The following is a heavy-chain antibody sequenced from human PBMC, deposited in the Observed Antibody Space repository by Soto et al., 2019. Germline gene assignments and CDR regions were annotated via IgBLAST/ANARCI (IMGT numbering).Heavy chain of an antibody. CDR2: ISSSTSPT. J-gene: IGHJ4*02. D-gene: IGHD6-13*01. CDR1: GFTFSDYY. Sequence: QVQLVESGGGLVKPGGSLRLSCAVSGFTFSDYYMTWIRQAPGKGMEWVSYISSSTSPTNYAESVKGRFTISRDNAKNSLFRQMNSLRAEDTAVYYCARGRGAAADYFDFWGQGTLVTVSS. CDR3: ARGRGAAADYFDF. V-gene: IGHV3-11*05.